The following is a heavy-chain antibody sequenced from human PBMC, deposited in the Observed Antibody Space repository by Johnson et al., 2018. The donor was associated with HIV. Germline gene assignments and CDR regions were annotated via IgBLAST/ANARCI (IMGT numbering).Heavy chain of an antibody. CDR2: IRYDGSNK. CDR3: ARDTSGEGRAFDI. Sequence: QVHLVESGGGLVQPGGSLRLSCAASGFTFSKYGMHWVRQAPGTGLDWVAFIRYDGSNKYYVDSVKGRFSISRDNAKNSLDLQMNSLRAEDTAVYYCARDTSGEGRAFDIWGQGTMVTVSS. V-gene: IGHV3-30*02. CDR1: GFTFSKYG. D-gene: IGHD3-10*01. J-gene: IGHJ3*02.